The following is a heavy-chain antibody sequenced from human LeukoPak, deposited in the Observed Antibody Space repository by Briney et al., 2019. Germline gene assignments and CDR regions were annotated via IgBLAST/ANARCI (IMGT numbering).Heavy chain of an antibody. V-gene: IGHV3-21*01. CDR2: ISSSSYI. Sequence: GGSLRLSCAASGFTFSSYSMNWVRQAPGKGLEWVSSISSSSYIYYADSVKGRFTISRDNAKNSLYLQMNSLRAEDTAVYYCARVYIARITMVRGVIRSHAFDIWGQGTMVTVSS. CDR3: ARVYIARITMVRGVIRSHAFDI. J-gene: IGHJ3*02. D-gene: IGHD3-10*01. CDR1: GFTFSSYS.